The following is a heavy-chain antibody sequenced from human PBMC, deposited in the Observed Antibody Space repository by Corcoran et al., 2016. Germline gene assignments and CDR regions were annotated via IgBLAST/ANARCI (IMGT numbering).Heavy chain of an antibody. CDR1: GYRFTTYW. V-gene: IGHV5-51*01. D-gene: IGHD3-22*01. CDR2: IYPGDSDT. Sequence: EVQLVQSGAEVRKPGESLKISCKGSGYRFTTYWIGWVRQMPGKGLEGMGIIYPGDSDTRYSPSFQGQVTISAANSITTVYLQWRTLQASDSAMYYCARIYDTTGYYYGPLAYCGQGTLVTVSS. CDR3: ARIYDTTGYYYGPLAY. J-gene: IGHJ4*02.